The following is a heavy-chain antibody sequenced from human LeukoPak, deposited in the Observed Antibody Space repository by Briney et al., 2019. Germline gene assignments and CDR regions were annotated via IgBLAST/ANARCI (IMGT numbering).Heavy chain of an antibody. D-gene: IGHD3-22*01. V-gene: IGHV4-61*05. CDR3: ARADSSGYEHFDY. Sequence: SETLSLTCTVSGGPISSSTHRWGWIRQPPGKGLEWIGYIYYLGSTNYNPSLKSRVTISVDTSKNQFSLRLNSVTAADTAVYYCARADSSGYEHFDYWGQGTLVTVSS. CDR2: IYYLGST. J-gene: IGHJ4*02. CDR1: GGPISSSTHR.